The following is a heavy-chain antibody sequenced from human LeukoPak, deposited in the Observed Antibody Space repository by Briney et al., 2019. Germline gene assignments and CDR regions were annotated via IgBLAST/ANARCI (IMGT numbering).Heavy chain of an antibody. V-gene: IGHV1-2*02. CDR1: GYTFTSYY. CDR2: INPKSGGT. Sequence: ASVKVSCKASGYTFTSYYIHWVRQAPGQGLEWMGWINPKSGGTNHAQKFHGRVNMTRATSITTAYMELSRLRSDDTAVYYCATSRASYSNSSSLDYWGQGTLVTVSS. D-gene: IGHD6-6*01. J-gene: IGHJ4*02. CDR3: ATSRASYSNSSSLDY.